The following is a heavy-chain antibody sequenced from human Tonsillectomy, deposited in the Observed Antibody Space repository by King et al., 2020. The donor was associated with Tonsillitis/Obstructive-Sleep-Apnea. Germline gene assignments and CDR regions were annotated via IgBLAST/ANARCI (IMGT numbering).Heavy chain of an antibody. CDR1: GFTFSDYY. V-gene: IGHV3-11*05. D-gene: IGHD2-2*01. J-gene: IGHJ5*02. CDR2: ISSSSSYT. CDR3: ARDLGYCSSTSCYSDWFDP. Sequence: VQLVESGGGLVKPGGSLRLSCAASGFTFSDYYMSWIRQAPGKGLEWVSYISSSSSYTNYADSVKGRFTISRDNAKNSLYLQMNSLRAEDTAVYYWARDLGYCSSTSCYSDWFDPWGQGTLVTVSS.